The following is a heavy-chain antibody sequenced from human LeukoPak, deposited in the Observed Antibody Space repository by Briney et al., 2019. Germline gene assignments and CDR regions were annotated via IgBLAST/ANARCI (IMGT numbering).Heavy chain of an antibody. CDR3: ASGLGTGGYSYGYNY. Sequence: SETLSLPCAVYGGSFSSYYWGWIRQPPGKGLEWIGSIYYSGSTYYNPSLRSRVTISVDTSKNQFSLKLSSVTAADTAVYYCASGLGTGGYSYGYNYWGQGTLVTVSS. V-gene: IGHV4-39*01. D-gene: IGHD5-18*01. CDR1: GGSFSSYY. J-gene: IGHJ4*02. CDR2: IYYSGST.